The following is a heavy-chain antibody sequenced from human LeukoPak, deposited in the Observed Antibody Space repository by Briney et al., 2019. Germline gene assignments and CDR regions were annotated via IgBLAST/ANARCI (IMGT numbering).Heavy chain of an antibody. Sequence: GGSRRLSCAASGFTFSDYSMNWVRQAPGKGLEWVSYINSGSSTIYYVDSVEGRFTISRDNAKNSPYLQMNSLRDEDTAVYHCARTRSKVGSPTFDYWGQGTLVTVSS. CDR3: ARTRSKVGSPTFDY. D-gene: IGHD1-26*01. CDR2: INSGSSTI. J-gene: IGHJ4*02. V-gene: IGHV3-48*02. CDR1: GFTFSDYS.